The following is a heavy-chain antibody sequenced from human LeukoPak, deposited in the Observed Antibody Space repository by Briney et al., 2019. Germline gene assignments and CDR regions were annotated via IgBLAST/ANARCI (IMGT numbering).Heavy chain of an antibody. CDR1: GFSFSNYA. Sequence: GGSLRLSCAASGFSFSNYAVSRVRQAPGTGLEWLSEISGSGGSTYYADSVKGRFTISRDNSKNTLYLQMNSLRAEDTAVYYCAKEAMVRGASDWGQGTLVTVSS. J-gene: IGHJ4*02. CDR3: AKEAMVRGASD. CDR2: ISGSGGST. V-gene: IGHV3-23*01. D-gene: IGHD3-10*01.